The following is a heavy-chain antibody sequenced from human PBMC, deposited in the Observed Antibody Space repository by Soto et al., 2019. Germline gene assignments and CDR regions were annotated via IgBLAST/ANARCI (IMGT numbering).Heavy chain of an antibody. CDR3: ARQNSSGWFHAFDI. Sequence: PGGSLRLSCAASGFTFSSYAMHWVRQAPGKGLEWVAVISYDGSNKYYADSVKGRFTISRDNSKNTLYLQMNSLRAEDTAVYYCARQNSSGWFHAFDIWGQGTMVTV. J-gene: IGHJ3*02. CDR2: ISYDGSNK. CDR1: GFTFSSYA. D-gene: IGHD6-19*01. V-gene: IGHV3-30-3*01.